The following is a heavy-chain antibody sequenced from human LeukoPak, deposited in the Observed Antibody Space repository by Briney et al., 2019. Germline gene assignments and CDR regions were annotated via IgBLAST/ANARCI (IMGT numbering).Heavy chain of an antibody. V-gene: IGHV4-39*01. J-gene: IGHJ4*02. CDR3: ARHFGRIVVYFDY. Sequence: PSETLSLTCTVTDGSISGSTYYWGWIRQPPGKGLEWIASIYYTGSTYYNPSLKSRVTMSVDTSKNQFSLKLSSVTAADTSVYYCARHFGRIVVYFDYWGQGTLVTVSS. D-gene: IGHD1-26*01. CDR1: DGSISGSTYY. CDR2: IYYTGST.